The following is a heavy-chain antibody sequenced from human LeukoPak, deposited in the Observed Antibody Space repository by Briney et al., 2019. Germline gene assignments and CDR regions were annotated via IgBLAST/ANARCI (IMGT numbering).Heavy chain of an antibody. Sequence: GGSLRLSCAASGFTVSCNYMSWVRQAPGKGLEGVSVIYSGGSTYYADSVKGRFTISRDNSKNALYLQMNSLRAEDTAVYYCASSLGGIFDYWGQGTLVTVSS. CDR1: GFTVSCNY. J-gene: IGHJ4*02. D-gene: IGHD3-16*01. CDR2: IYSGGST. CDR3: ASSLGGIFDY. V-gene: IGHV3-66*02.